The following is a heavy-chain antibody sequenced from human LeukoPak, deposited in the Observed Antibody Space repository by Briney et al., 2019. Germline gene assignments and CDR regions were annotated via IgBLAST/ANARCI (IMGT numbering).Heavy chain of an antibody. CDR1: AYTFTGYH. V-gene: IGHV1-2*02. CDR2: INPNSGDT. D-gene: IGHD1-14*01. J-gene: IGHJ3*02. Sequence: ASVKVSCKASAYTFTGYHMHWVRQAPGQGLEWMGWINPNSGDTNYAQKFQGRVTMTGDTSISTAYMELNSLRSDDTAVYYCARPATNGAFDMRGQGTMVTVSS. CDR3: ARPATNGAFDM.